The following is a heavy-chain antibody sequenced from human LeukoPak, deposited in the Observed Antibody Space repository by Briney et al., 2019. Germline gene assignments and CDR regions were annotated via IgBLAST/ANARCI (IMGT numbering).Heavy chain of an antibody. CDR3: ARLSGSYYGVSYFDY. Sequence: ASVKVSCKASGYTFTSYGISWVRQAPGQGLEWMGWISAYNGNTNYAQKLQGRVTMTTDTSTSTAYMELRSLRSDDTAVYYCARLSGSYYGVSYFDYWGQGTLVTVSS. CDR2: ISAYNGNT. D-gene: IGHD1-26*01. J-gene: IGHJ4*02. CDR1: GYTFTSYG. V-gene: IGHV1-18*01.